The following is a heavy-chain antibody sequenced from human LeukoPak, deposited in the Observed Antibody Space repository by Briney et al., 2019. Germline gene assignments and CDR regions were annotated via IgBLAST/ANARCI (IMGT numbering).Heavy chain of an antibody. V-gene: IGHV3-74*01. CDR2: INSDGSST. CDR3: ARVYYYGSGSYYPDI. CDR1: GFTFSSYW. J-gene: IGHJ3*02. Sequence: GGSLRLSCAASGFTFSSYWMHWVRQAPGKGLVWVSRINSDGSSTSYADSVKGRFTISRDNAKNTLYLQMNSLRAEDTAVYYCARVYYYGSGSYYPDIWSQGTMVTVSS. D-gene: IGHD3-10*01.